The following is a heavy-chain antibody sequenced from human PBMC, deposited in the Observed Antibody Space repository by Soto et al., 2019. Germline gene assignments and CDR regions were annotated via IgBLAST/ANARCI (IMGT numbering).Heavy chain of an antibody. CDR2: INNDGSST. CDR1: GFTFSSYW. Sequence: GGSLRLSCAASGFTFSSYWMHWVRQAPGEGLVWVSRINNDGSSTNYADSVKGRFTISRDNAKNTLYLQVNSLRVEDTAVYYCARGAYVIRGLINYYFDYWGQGTPVTVYS. CDR3: ARGAYVIRGLINYYFDY. V-gene: IGHV3-74*01. J-gene: IGHJ4*02. D-gene: IGHD3-10*01.